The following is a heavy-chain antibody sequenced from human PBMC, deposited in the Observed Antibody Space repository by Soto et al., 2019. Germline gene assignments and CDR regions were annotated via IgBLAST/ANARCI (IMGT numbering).Heavy chain of an antibody. Sequence: EVQLVESGGGLVKPGGSLRLSCAASGFTFSSYSMNWVRQAPGKGLEWVSSISSSSSYIYYADSVKGRFTISRDNAKNSLYLQMTSLRAEDTAVYYCARMYSSSWYGFDYWGQGTLVTVSS. J-gene: IGHJ4*02. CDR2: ISSSSSYI. CDR3: ARMYSSSWYGFDY. D-gene: IGHD6-13*01. V-gene: IGHV3-21*01. CDR1: GFTFSSYS.